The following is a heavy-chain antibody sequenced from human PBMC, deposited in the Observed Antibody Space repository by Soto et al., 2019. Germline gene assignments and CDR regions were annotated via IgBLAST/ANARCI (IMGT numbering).Heavy chain of an antibody. Sequence: VQLVQSGAEVKKPGSSVKVSCKASGGTLSNYGVSWVRQAPGQGLEWLGGIIPVFGTANYAHKFQGRLTITADESTSTVYMDVSSLRSEDTAVYYCARGDATKIIVTTYYGMDVWGQGTTVTVSS. CDR3: ARGDATKIIVTTYYGMDV. CDR1: GGTLSNYG. CDR2: IIPVFGTA. D-gene: IGHD4-17*01. J-gene: IGHJ6*02. V-gene: IGHV1-69*12.